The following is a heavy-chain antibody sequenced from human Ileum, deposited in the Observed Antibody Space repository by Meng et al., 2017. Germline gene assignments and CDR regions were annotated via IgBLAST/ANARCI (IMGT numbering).Heavy chain of an antibody. CDR1: GASISSSIW. J-gene: IGHJ4*02. Sequence: QVQLPESGPGLVKPSGTLSLTCAVSGASISSSIWWSWVRQPPEKGLEWIGEIHHSGTTNYSPSLKSRLTISVDKSKNQFSLKLQSVTAADTAVYFCARGVVSGSHYNTYWGQGILVTVSS. D-gene: IGHD3-10*01. CDR2: IHHSGTT. CDR3: ARGVVSGSHYNTY. V-gene: IGHV4-4*02.